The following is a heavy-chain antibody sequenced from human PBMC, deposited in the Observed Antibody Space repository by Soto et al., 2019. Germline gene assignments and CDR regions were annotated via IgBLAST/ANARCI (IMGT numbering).Heavy chain of an antibody. CDR2: INGDGRST. CDR3: ARADSNGYYYVKAFDI. J-gene: IGHJ3*02. Sequence: GGSLRLSCAASGFTFSSYWMHWVRQAPGKGLVWVSPINGDGRSTCYADSVKGRFTIPRDNAKNTLNLQMNSLRAEDTAVYYCARADSNGYYYVKAFDIWGQGTLVTVSS. CDR1: GFTFSSYW. D-gene: IGHD3-22*01. V-gene: IGHV3-74*01.